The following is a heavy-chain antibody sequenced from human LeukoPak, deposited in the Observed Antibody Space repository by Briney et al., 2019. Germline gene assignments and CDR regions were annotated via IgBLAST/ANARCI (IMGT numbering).Heavy chain of an antibody. CDR2: VNSNGVST. J-gene: IGHJ4*02. V-gene: IGHV3-64D*06. D-gene: IGHD5-24*01. CDR1: GFTFSSYA. CDR3: VKDRDRNLARVNFDY. Sequence: GGSLRLSCSASGFTFSSYALHWVRQAPGKGLEYVSGVNSNGVSTNYADSVKGRITISRDNSNNTLHLQMSSLRGEDTAVYYCVKDRDRNLARVNFDYWGQGTLVAVSS.